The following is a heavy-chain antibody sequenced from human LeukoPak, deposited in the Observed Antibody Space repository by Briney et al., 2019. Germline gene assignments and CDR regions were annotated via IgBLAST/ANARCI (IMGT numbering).Heavy chain of an antibody. CDR3: AREYYYGSGTPGY. CDR1: GCSFSSYA. V-gene: IGHV1-69*13. Sequence: VASVKVSCKPSGCSFSSYAISGVRPAPGQGLEWMGGIIPIFGTPNHAQKFQGRVTITADESTSTAYMELSSLRSEDTAVYYCAREYYYGSGTPGYWGQGTLVTVSS. J-gene: IGHJ4*02. D-gene: IGHD3-10*01. CDR2: IIPIFGTP.